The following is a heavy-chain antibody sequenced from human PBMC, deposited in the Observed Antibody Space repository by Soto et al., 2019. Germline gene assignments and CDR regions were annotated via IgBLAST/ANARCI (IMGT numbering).Heavy chain of an antibody. D-gene: IGHD3-3*01. CDR2: IYYSGST. CDR3: ASGLRWSWFDP. CDR1: GGSISSYY. J-gene: IGHJ5*02. Sequence: SETLSLTCTVSGGSISSYYWSWIRQPPGKGLEWIGYIYYSGSTNYNPSLKSRVTISVDTSKNQFSLKLSSVTAADTAVYYCASGLRWSWFDPRGQRTPVTVSS. V-gene: IGHV4-59*01.